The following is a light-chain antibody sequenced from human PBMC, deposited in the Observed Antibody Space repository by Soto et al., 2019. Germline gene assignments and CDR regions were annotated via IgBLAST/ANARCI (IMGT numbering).Light chain of an antibody. CDR2: HAS. Sequence: EIVLTQSPGTLSLSPGERATLSCRANQVVSSSYLAWYQQKPGQAPRLLIYHASDRDTGVPDRFSGSGSGTDFALTITRLEPEDFALFYCQQYGTFPFSFGQGTKLEIK. V-gene: IGKV3-20*01. CDR3: QQYGTFPFS. J-gene: IGKJ2*01. CDR1: QVVSSSY.